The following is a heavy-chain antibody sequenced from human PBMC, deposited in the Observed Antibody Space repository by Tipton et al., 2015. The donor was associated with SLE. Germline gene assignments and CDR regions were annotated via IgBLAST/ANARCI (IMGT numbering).Heavy chain of an antibody. J-gene: IGHJ4*02. V-gene: IGHV3-23*01. CDR1: GFTFSSYA. CDR3: ARGEEGDYGYFDY. Sequence: SLRLSCAASGFTFSSYAMSWVRQAPGKGLEWVSAISGSGGSTYYADSVKGRFTISRDNAKNSLYLQMNSLRAEDTAVYYCARGEEGDYGYFDYWGQGTLVTVSS. D-gene: IGHD4-17*01. CDR2: ISGSGGST.